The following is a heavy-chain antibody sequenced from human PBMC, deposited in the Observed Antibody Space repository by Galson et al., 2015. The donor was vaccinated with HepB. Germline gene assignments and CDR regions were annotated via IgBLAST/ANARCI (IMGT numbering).Heavy chain of an antibody. D-gene: IGHD6-19*01. V-gene: IGHV4-59*01. J-gene: IGHJ4*02. CDR3: AGRQWLGGAIDF. CDR1: GASISPYY. CDR2: ISYSGST. Sequence: LSLTCTVSGASISPYYWSWIRQPPGKGLEWIGYISYSGSTNYNPSLKSRVTISVDTSKNQFSLKLSSVTAADTAVYYYAGRQWLGGAIDFWGPGMLVTVSS.